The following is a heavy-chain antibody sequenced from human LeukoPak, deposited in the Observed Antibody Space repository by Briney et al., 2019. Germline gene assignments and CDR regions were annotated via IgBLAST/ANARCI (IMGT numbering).Heavy chain of an antibody. J-gene: IGHJ4*02. Sequence: GESLQISCKGSGYSFTSYWIGWVRQMPGKGLEWMGIIYPGDSDTRYSPSFQGQVTISADKSISTAYLQWSSLKASDTAMYYCARWNDILTGYLTDWGQGTLVTVSS. D-gene: IGHD3-9*01. CDR3: ARWNDILTGYLTD. V-gene: IGHV5-51*01. CDR2: IYPGDSDT. CDR1: GYSFTSYW.